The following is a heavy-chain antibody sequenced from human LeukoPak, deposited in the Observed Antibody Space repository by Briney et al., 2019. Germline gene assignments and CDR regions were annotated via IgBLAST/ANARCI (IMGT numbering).Heavy chain of an antibody. CDR1: GFTFSNYP. Sequence: GGSLRLSCAASGFTFSNYPVNWVRQAPGKGLEWVSAITSDGSRTYNADSVKGRFTISRDNSKNTLYLQMNGLRADDTAVYYCAKGNTITPDYWGQGTLVTVSS. CDR2: ITSDGSRT. V-gene: IGHV3-23*01. J-gene: IGHJ4*02. D-gene: IGHD1-14*01. CDR3: AKGNTITPDY.